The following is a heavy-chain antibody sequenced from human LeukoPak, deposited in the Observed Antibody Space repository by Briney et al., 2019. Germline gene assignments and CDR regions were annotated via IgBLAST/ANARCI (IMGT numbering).Heavy chain of an antibody. D-gene: IGHD3-10*01. J-gene: IGHJ4*02. V-gene: IGHV3-30*04. Sequence: GRSLRLSCAASEFTFSNYLMHWVRQAPGKGLEWVAVISYDGSSKYYADSVKGRFTISRDNSKNTLFLQMNSLRAEDTAVYYCAKLAKYFYGSETYYFFEHWGQGTPVTASS. CDR2: ISYDGSSK. CDR3: AKLAKYFYGSETYYFFEH. CDR1: EFTFSNYL.